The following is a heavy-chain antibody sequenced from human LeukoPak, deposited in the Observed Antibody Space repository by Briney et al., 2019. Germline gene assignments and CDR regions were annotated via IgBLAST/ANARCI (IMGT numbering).Heavy chain of an antibody. D-gene: IGHD3-16*01. V-gene: IGHV1-69*13. J-gene: IGHJ6*03. CDR1: GYTFTSYA. CDR2: IIPVLSTA. Sequence: ASVKVSCKASGYTFTSYAMNWVRQAPGQGLEWMGGIIPVLSTANYAQKFQDRVTITADESTSTTYMELSSLKSEDTAVYYCATTGGDIYYYYMDVWGKGTTVTISS. CDR3: ATTGGDIYYYYMDV.